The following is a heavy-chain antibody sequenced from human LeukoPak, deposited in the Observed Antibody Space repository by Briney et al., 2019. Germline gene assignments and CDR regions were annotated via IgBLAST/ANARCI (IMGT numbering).Heavy chain of an antibody. CDR3: ANERPNPPPTVVIVGQFDY. CDR1: GFTFSSYG. CDR2: ISYDGSNK. D-gene: IGHD4-23*01. J-gene: IGHJ4*02. Sequence: PGGSLRLSCAASGFTFSSYGMHWVRQAPGKGLEWVAVISYDGSNKYYADSVKGRFTISRDNSKNTLYLQMNSLRAEDTAVYYCANERPNPPPTVVIVGQFDYRGQGTLVTVSS. V-gene: IGHV3-30*18.